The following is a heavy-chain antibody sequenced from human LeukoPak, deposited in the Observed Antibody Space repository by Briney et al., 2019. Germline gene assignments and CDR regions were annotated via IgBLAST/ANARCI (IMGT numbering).Heavy chain of an antibody. D-gene: IGHD6-19*01. CDR3: ARDLGVAGNDAFDI. CDR2: INHSGST. J-gene: IGHJ3*02. CDR1: GGSFSGYY. V-gene: IGHV4-34*01. Sequence: SETLSLTCAVYGGSFSGYYWSWIRQPPGKGLEWIGEINHSGSTNYNPSLKSRVTMSVDTSKNQFSLKLSSVTAADTAVYYCARDLGVAGNDAFDIWGQGTMVTVSS.